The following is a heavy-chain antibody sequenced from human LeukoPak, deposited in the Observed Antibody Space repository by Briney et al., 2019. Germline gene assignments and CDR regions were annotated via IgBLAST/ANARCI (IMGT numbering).Heavy chain of an antibody. V-gene: IGHV3-7*01. CDR1: GFTFSSYW. CDR2: IKEDGSEK. J-gene: IGHJ4*02. CDR3: EGGRYCNSSWCDYFDY. Sequence: GGSLRLSCAASGFTFSSYWMSWVRQAPGKGLEGVANIKEDGSEKYYVDSLKGRFTISRDNAKNSIYLQMNSLRAEDTAVYYCEGGRYCNSSWCDYFDYWGQGTLVTDSS. D-gene: IGHD2/OR15-2a*01.